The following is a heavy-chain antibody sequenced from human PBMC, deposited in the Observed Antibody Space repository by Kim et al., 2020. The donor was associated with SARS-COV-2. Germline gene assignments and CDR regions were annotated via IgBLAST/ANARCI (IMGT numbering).Heavy chain of an antibody. CDR3: ARSVRGVPGY. CDR1: GGSVSSGSYY. D-gene: IGHD3-10*02. J-gene: IGHJ4*02. V-gene: IGHV4-61*01. Sequence: SETLSLTCTVSGGSVSSGSYYWSWIRQPPGKGLEWIGYIYYSGSTNYNPSLKSRVTISVDTSKNQFSLKLSSVTAADTAVYYCARSVRGVPGYWGQGTLV. CDR2: IYYSGST.